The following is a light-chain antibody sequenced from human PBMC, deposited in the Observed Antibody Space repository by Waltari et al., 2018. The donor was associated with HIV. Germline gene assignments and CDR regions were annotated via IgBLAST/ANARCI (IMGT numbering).Light chain of an antibody. CDR3: SAWDDSLRATV. V-gene: IGLV1-44*01. CDR1: FSNLGANT. Sequence: QSVMSHPHSASGTPGQTVTISCSGTFSNLGANTVNWYQQIPGTAPRLLIYGHNQRPSGVPDRFSGSRSGTSASLTIGGLQSEDEADYYCSAWDDSLRATVFGTGTRVTVL. CDR2: GHN. J-gene: IGLJ1*01.